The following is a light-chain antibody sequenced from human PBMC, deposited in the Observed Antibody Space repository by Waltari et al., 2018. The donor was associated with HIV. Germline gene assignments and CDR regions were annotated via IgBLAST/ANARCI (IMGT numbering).Light chain of an antibody. CDR2: GAS. CDR3: QQRSNWPIT. V-gene: IGKV3-11*01. Sequence: EIVLTQSPATLSLSPGERATLPCRASQSVSSYLAWLQQKPGQAPRLLIYGASNRATGIPARFSGSGSGTDFTLTISSLEPEDFAVYYCQQRSNWPITFGQGTRLEIK. J-gene: IGKJ5*01. CDR1: QSVSSY.